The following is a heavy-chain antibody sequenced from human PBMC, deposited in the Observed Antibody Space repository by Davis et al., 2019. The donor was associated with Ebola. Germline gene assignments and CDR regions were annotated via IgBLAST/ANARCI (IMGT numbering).Heavy chain of an antibody. J-gene: IGHJ2*01. D-gene: IGHD2-2*02. V-gene: IGHV1-69*13. CDR1: GGTFSSYA. CDR3: ARVADQYQLPYTYWYFDL. CDR2: IIPIFGTA. Sequence: SVKVSCKASGGTFSSYAISWVRQAPGQGLEWMGGIIPIFGTANYAQKFQGRVTITADESTSTAYMELSSLRSEDTAVYYCARVADQYQLPYTYWYFDLWGRGTLVTVSS.